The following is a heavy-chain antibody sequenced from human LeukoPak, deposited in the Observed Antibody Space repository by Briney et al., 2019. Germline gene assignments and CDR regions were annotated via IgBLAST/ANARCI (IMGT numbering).Heavy chain of an antibody. CDR2: VSGGGGTT. V-gene: IGHV3-23*01. J-gene: IGHJ4*02. D-gene: IGHD6-19*01. CDR3: AKTIQWPYYFDY. Sequence: GGSLRLSCAASGFTFSSYAVSWVRQAPGKGLEWVAAVSGGGGTTYYADSVKGRFTISRDNSKNTLYPQMSSLGAEDTAVYYCAKTIQWPYYFDYWGQGTLVTVSS. CDR1: GFTFSSYA.